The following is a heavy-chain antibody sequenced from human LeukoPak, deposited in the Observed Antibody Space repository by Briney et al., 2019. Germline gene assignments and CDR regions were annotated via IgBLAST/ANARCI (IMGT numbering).Heavy chain of an antibody. CDR3: ASSYEDYVWGSYRFDY. CDR1: GYTFTSYG. CDR2: ISAYNGNT. D-gene: IGHD3-16*02. J-gene: IGHJ4*02. Sequence: ASVKVSCKASGYTFTSYGISWVRQAPGQGLEWMGWISAYNGNTNYAQKLQGRVNMTTDTSTSTAYMELRSLRSDDTAVYYCASSYEDYVWGSYRFDYWGQGTLVTVSS. V-gene: IGHV1-18*01.